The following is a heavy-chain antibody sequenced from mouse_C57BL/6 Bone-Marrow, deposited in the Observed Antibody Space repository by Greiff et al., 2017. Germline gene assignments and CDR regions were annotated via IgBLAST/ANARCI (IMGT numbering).Heavy chain of an antibody. CDR2: IYPGNSDT. J-gene: IGHJ4*01. CDR1: GYTFTSYW. CDR3: TREDDYDPYAMDY. V-gene: IGHV1-5*01. Sequence: VQLQQSGTVLARPGASVKMSCKTSGYTFTSYWMHWVKQRPGQGLEWIGAIYPGNSDTSYNQKFKGKAKLTAVTSASTAYMELSSLTNEDSAVYYCTREDDYDPYAMDYWGQGTSVTVSS. D-gene: IGHD2-4*01.